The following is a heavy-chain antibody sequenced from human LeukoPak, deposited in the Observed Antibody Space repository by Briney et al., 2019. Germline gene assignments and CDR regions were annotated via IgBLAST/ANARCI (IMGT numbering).Heavy chain of an antibody. D-gene: IGHD5-18*01. CDR1: GGSISSGGYY. Sequence: SQTLSLTCTVSGGSISSGGYYWSWIRQHPGTGLEWIGYIYYSGSTYYNPSLKSRVTISVDTSKNQFSLKLSSVTAADTAAYYCAREGAVGYGYYFDYWGQGTLVTVSS. CDR2: IYYSGST. V-gene: IGHV4-31*03. J-gene: IGHJ4*02. CDR3: AREGAVGYGYYFDY.